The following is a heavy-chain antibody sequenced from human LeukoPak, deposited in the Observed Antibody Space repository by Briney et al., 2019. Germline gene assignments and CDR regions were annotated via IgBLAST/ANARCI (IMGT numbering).Heavy chain of an antibody. CDR1: GFTFSDYY. Sequence: GGSLRLSCAASGFTFSDYYMSWIRQAPGKGLEWVSYISTTSSYTDYADSVRGRFTISRDNAKNLLYLQMNSLRGEDTAVYYCARGSSSYCSSTSCYMDVWGQGTTVIVSS. CDR2: ISTTSSYT. CDR3: ARGSSSYCSSTSCYMDV. D-gene: IGHD2-2*01. J-gene: IGHJ6*02. V-gene: IGHV3-11*06.